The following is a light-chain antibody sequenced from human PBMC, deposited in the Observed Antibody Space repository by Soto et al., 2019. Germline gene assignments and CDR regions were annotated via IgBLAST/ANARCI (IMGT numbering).Light chain of an antibody. Sequence: EIVLTQSPGTLSLSPGERATLSFRASQSVSSSYLAWYQQKPGQAPRLLISGASSRATGIPDRFSGSGSGTDFTLTISRLGPEDFAVYYCQQFGRSPLTFGGGTKVEIK. CDR3: QQFGRSPLT. CDR2: GAS. J-gene: IGKJ4*01. CDR1: QSVSSSY. V-gene: IGKV3-20*01.